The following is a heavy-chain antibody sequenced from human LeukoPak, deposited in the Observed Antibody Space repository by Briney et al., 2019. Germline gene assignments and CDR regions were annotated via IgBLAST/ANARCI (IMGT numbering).Heavy chain of an antibody. V-gene: IGHV3-30*02. CDR1: GFTFISYG. Sequence: GGSLRLSCAASGFTFISYGMHWVRQAPGKGLEWVAFIRYDGSNKYYTDSVKGRFTISRDNSKNTLSLQMNSLRAEDTAVYYCARDLGMGTRIDSWGQGTLVTVSS. CDR2: IRYDGSNK. CDR3: ARDLGMGTRIDS. J-gene: IGHJ4*02. D-gene: IGHD5-24*01.